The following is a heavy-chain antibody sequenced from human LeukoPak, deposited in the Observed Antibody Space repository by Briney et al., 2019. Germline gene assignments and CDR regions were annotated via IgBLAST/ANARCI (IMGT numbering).Heavy chain of an antibody. Sequence: SETLSLTCFVSGASIINNNYYWAWLRQPPGKGLEWIGSIYHGGSTSYYPSLKSRVTISVDTSKSHFTLKLNSVTAADTAVYSCAGHKYYNFWGSFNWFDPWGQGTLVTVSS. CDR2: IYHGGST. CDR1: GASIINNNYY. J-gene: IGHJ5*02. CDR3: AGHKYYNFWGSFNWFDP. D-gene: IGHD3-3*01. V-gene: IGHV4-39*01.